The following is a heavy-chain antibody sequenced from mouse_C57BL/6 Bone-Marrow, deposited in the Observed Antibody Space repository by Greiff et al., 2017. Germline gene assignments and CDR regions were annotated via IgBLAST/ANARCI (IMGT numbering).Heavy chain of an antibody. V-gene: IGHV3-6*01. J-gene: IGHJ3*01. CDR1: GYSITSGYY. Sequence: EVKLMESGPGLVKPSQSLSLTCSVTGYSITSGYYWNWIRQFPGNKLEWMGYISYDGSNNYNPSLKNRISITRDTSKNQFFLKLNFVTTEDTATYYGADPLAYWGQGTLVTVSA. CDR3: ADPLAY. CDR2: ISYDGSN.